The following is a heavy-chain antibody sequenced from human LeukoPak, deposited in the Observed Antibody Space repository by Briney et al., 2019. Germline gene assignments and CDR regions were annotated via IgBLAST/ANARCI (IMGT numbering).Heavy chain of an antibody. J-gene: IGHJ6*02. CDR2: IVVGSGNT. CDR1: GVAFPDST. V-gene: IGHV1-58*02. D-gene: IGHD3-3*01. CDR3: AADWRAASDPFYYGLDV. Sequence: ASVKVSCKASGVAFPDSTMQWVRQARGQRLEWIRWIVVGSGNTNYAQQFQARVTITRDMSTRTAYMELSSLRSEDTAVYYCAADWRAASDPFYYGLDVWGQGTTVTVSS.